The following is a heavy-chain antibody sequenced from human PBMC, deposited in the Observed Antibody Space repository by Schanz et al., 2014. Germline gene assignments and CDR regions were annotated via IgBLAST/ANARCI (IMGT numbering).Heavy chain of an antibody. CDR3: ATLDYADSVS. CDR2: INVGNGNM. D-gene: IGHD4-17*01. Sequence: QVQLVQSGAEVKKPGASVKVSCKASGYTFTSYSIHWVRQAPGQGLEWMGWINVGNGNMKYSQKFQGRVTITRDTSASTAYMELSSLNSDDTAVYYCATLDYADSVSWGQGTLVTVSS. CDR1: GYTFTSYS. V-gene: IGHV1-3*01. J-gene: IGHJ5*02.